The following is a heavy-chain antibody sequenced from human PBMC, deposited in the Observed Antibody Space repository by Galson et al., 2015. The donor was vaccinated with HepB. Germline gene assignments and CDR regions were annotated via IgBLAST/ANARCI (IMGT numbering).Heavy chain of an antibody. CDR1: GFTFSSYA. J-gene: IGHJ4*02. CDR2: ISGSGGST. V-gene: IGHV3-23*01. CDR3: AKTIAVAGNPPYYFDY. D-gene: IGHD6-19*01. Sequence: SLRLSCAASGFTFSSYAMSWVRQAPGKGLEWVSAISGSGGSTYYADSVKGRFTISRDNSKNTLYLQMNSLRAEDTAVYYCAKTIAVAGNPPYYFDYWGQGTLVTVSS.